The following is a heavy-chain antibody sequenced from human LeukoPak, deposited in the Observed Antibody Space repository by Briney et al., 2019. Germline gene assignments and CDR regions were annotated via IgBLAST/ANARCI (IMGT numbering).Heavy chain of an antibody. CDR3: AKDGLVFGEHNNWFDP. CDR1: GFTFSSYA. Sequence: QFGGSLRLSCAASGFTFSSYAMSWVRQAPGKGLEWVSAISGSGGSTYYADSVKGRFTISRDNSKNTLYLQMNSLRAEDTAVYYCAKDGLVFGEHNNWFDPWGQGTLVTVSS. CDR2: ISGSGGST. D-gene: IGHD3-10*01. J-gene: IGHJ5*02. V-gene: IGHV3-23*01.